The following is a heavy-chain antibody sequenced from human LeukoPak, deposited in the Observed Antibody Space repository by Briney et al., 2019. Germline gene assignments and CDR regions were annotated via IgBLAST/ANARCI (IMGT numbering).Heavy chain of an antibody. V-gene: IGHV3-30*03. CDR3: ARAVDIPADLDY. D-gene: IGHD2-2*01. J-gene: IGHJ4*02. CDR1: GFTFSSYG. CDR2: ISYDGSNK. Sequence: GGSLRLSCAVSGFTFSSYGVHWVRQAPGKGLGWVAVISYDGSNKYYADSVKGRFTISRDNAKNSLYLQMNSLRAEDTAVYYCARAVDIPADLDYWGQGTLVTVSS.